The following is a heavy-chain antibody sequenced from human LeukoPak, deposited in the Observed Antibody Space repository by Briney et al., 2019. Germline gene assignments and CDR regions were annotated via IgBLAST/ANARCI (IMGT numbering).Heavy chain of an antibody. Sequence: SETLSLTCTVSGASISSSNYYWGWIRQPPGKGLEWIGRMYYGGSTYYNPALQSRVTISVDTSKNQFSLRLTSVTAADTAVYYCARIGVWFGEGNLSGYFDYWGQGILVTVSS. CDR1: GASISSSNYY. J-gene: IGHJ4*02. V-gene: IGHV4-39*01. CDR2: MYYGGST. D-gene: IGHD3-10*01. CDR3: ARIGVWFGEGNLSGYFDY.